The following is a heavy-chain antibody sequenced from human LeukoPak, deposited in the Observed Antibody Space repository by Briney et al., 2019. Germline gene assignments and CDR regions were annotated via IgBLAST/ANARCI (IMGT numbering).Heavy chain of an antibody. Sequence: SETLSLTCTVSGGSISSGDYYWSWIRQPPGKGLEWIGYIYYSGSTYYNPSLKSRVTISVDTSKNQFSLKLSSVTAADTAVYYCAREGDGDYIFNWRQGTLVTVSS. D-gene: IGHD4-17*01. CDR3: AREGDGDYIFN. CDR1: GGSISSGDYY. V-gene: IGHV4-30-4*08. J-gene: IGHJ4*02. CDR2: IYYSGST.